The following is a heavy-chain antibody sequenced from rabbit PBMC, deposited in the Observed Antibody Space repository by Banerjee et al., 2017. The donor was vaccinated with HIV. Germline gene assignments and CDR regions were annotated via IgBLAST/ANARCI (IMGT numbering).Heavy chain of an antibody. V-gene: IGHV1S45*01. CDR2: INTGSSGST. CDR3: ARAGSDGDGYDL. J-gene: IGHJ4*01. Sequence: EESGGDLVKPGGTLTLTCTVSGFSFSSSYWICWVRQAPGKGLEWIGYINTGSSGSTDYASWAKGRFTISKTSSTTVDLKMTSLTAADTAIYFCARAGSDGDGYDLWGQGTLVTVS. D-gene: IGHD6-1*01. CDR1: GFSFSSSYW.